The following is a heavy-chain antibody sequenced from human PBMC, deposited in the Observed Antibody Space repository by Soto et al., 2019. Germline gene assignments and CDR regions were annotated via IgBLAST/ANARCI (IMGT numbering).Heavy chain of an antibody. CDR2: DSFDGSNK. Sequence: QVQLVESGGGVVQPGRSLRLSCAASGFTFSTHAMHWVRQAPGKGLECVAIDSFDGSNKYYADSVKGRFTISRDNSKNTLYLQMSGLTPEDTAFYYCARDQTGITTAGGGRIDHWGQGTLVTVSS. D-gene: IGHD6-13*01. CDR3: ARDQTGITTAGGGRIDH. V-gene: IGHV3-30-3*01. J-gene: IGHJ4*02. CDR1: GFTFSTHA.